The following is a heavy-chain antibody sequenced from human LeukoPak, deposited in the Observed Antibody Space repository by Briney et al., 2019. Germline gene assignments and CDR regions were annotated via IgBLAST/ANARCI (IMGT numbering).Heavy chain of an antibody. J-gene: IGHJ4*02. CDR3: ARDWFTRLGELSPDRAFDY. CDR2: INWNGGST. CDR1: GFTFDDSV. Sequence: GGSLRLSCAASGFTFDDSVMSWVRQAPGKGLEWVSGINWNGGSTGYADSVKGRFTISRDNAKNSLYLQMSSLRAEDTALYYCARDWFTRLGELSPDRAFDYWGQGTLVTVSS. V-gene: IGHV3-20*04. D-gene: IGHD3-16*02.